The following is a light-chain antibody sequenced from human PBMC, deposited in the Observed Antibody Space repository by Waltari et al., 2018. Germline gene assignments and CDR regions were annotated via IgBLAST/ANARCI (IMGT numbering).Light chain of an antibody. J-gene: IGKJ1*01. CDR3: QQYYSTPRT. V-gene: IGKV4-1*01. CDR2: WAS. Sequence: DIVMTQSPDSLAVSLGERATINFKSSQSVLYSSNNKNYLAWYQQKPGQPPKLLISWASTRESGVPDRFSGSGSGTDFTLTISSLQIEDVAVYYCQQYYSTPRTFGQGTKVEVK. CDR1: QSVLYSSNNKNY.